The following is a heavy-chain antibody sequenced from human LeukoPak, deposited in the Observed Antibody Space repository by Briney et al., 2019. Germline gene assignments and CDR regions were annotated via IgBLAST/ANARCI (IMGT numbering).Heavy chain of an antibody. CDR2: IYYSGST. D-gene: IGHD1-14*01. CDR1: GGSISSGDYY. J-gene: IGHJ4*02. Sequence: SETLSLTCTVSGGSISSGDYYWSWIRQPPGRGLEWIGYIYYSGSTYYNPSLKSRVTISVDTSKNQFSLKLSSVTAADTAVYYCARDLLNEGNHLDYWGQGTLVTVSS. CDR3: ARDLLNEGNHLDY. V-gene: IGHV4-30-4*01.